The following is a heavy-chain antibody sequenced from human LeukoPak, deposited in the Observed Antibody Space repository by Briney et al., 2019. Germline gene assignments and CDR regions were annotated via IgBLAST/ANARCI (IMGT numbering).Heavy chain of an antibody. CDR2: INHSGST. D-gene: IGHD3-10*01. J-gene: IGHJ4*02. Sequence: PSETLSLTCAVYGGSFSGYYWSWIRQPPGKGLEWIGEINHSGSTNYNPSLKSRVTISVDTSKNQFSLKLSSVTAADTAVYYCARGRWFEELFYRPGDSYFDYWGQGTLVTVSS. V-gene: IGHV4-34*01. CDR1: GGSFSGYY. CDR3: ARGRWFEELFYRPGDSYFDY.